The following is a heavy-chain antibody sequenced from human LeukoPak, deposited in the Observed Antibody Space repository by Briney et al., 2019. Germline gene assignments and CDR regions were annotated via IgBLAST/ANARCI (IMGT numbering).Heavy chain of an antibody. CDR2: INHSGST. Sequence: GSLRLSCAASGFTFSDYYMSWIRQPPGKGLEWIGEINHSGSTNYNPSLKSRVTISVDTSKNQFSLKLSSVTAADTAVYYCAREDRFQAFDYWGQGTLVTVSS. CDR1: GFTFSDYY. D-gene: IGHD1-14*01. CDR3: AREDRFQAFDY. J-gene: IGHJ4*02. V-gene: IGHV4-34*01.